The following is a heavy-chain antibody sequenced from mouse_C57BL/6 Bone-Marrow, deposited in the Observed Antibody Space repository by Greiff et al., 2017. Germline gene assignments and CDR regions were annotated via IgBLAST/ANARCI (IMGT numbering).Heavy chain of an antibody. CDR2: ISDGGSYT. D-gene: IGHD2-4*01. Sequence: EVMLVESGGGLVKPGGSLKLSCAASGFTFSSYAMSWVRQTPEKRLEWVATISDGGSYTYYPDNVKGRFTISRDNAKNNLYLQMSHLKSEDTAMXYCARGGSTLIDYWGQGTTLTVSS. V-gene: IGHV5-4*03. J-gene: IGHJ2*01. CDR3: ARGGSTLIDY. CDR1: GFTFSSYA.